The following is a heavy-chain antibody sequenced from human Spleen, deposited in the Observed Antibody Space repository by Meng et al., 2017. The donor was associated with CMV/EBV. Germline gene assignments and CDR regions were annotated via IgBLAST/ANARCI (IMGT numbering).Heavy chain of an antibody. Sequence: GESLKISCAASGFTFSSYAMSWVRQAPGKGLEWVSAISGSGGSTYYADSVKGRFTILRDDSKDTVYLQMNSLKSEDTAVYYCTTEPYGMEVWGQGTTVTVSS. CDR2: ISGSGGST. J-gene: IGHJ6*02. CDR3: TTEPYGMEV. V-gene: IGHV3-23*01. CDR1: GFTFSSYA.